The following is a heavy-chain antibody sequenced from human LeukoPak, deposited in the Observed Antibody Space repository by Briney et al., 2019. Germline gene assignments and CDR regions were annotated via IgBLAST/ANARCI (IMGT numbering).Heavy chain of an antibody. D-gene: IGHD5-24*01. Sequence: SETLSLTCAVYGGSFSGYYWSWIRQPPGKGLEWIGEINHSGSTNYNPSLKSRVTISVDTSKNQFSLKLSSVTAADTAVYYCARGLHIIDYWGQGTLVTVSS. J-gene: IGHJ4*02. CDR1: GGSFSGYY. V-gene: IGHV4-34*01. CDR2: INHSGST. CDR3: ARGLHIIDY.